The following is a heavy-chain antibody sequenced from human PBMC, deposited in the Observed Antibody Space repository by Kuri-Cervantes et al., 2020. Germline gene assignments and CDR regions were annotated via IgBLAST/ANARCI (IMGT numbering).Heavy chain of an antibody. V-gene: IGHV1-3*01. CDR3: VTAIGRHIAAAGAGDY. CDR2: INAGNGYT. CDR1: GYTFTSYA. Sequence: ASVKVSCKASGYTFTSYAIHWVRQAPGHRLEWMGWINAGNGYTKYSQKFQGRVTTTRDTSASTAYMELSSLRSEDTAVYYCVTAIGRHIAAAGAGDYWGQGTLVTVSS. D-gene: IGHD6-13*01. J-gene: IGHJ4*02.